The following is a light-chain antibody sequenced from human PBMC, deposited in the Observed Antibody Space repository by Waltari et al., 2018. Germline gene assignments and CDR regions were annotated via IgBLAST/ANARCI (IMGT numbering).Light chain of an antibody. CDR2: DVS. J-gene: IGLJ2*01. Sequence: QSALTQPASVSGSPGQSITISCTGTSSDVGAYHYVSWYQQHPGQAPKLMIFDVSNRPSGVSNRFSGSKSGNTASLTISGLQAEDEADYYCSSYISSSTLELFGGGTSLTVL. CDR1: SSDVGAYHY. V-gene: IGLV2-14*03. CDR3: SSYISSSTLEL.